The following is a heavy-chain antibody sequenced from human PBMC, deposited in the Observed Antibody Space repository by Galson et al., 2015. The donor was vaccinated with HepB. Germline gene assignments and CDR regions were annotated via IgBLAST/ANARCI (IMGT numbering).Heavy chain of an antibody. V-gene: IGHV3-48*01. CDR3: ARGLLWFGELSPFDY. CDR2: ISSSSSTI. Sequence: SLRLSCAASGFTFSSYSMNWVRQAPGKGLEWVSYISSSSSTIYYADSVKGRFTISRDNAKNSLYLQMNSLRAEDTAVYYCARGLLWFGELSPFDYWGQGTLVTVSS. J-gene: IGHJ4*02. D-gene: IGHD3-10*01. CDR1: GFTFSSYS.